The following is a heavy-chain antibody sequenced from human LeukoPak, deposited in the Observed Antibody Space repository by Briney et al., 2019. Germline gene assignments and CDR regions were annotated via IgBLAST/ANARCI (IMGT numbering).Heavy chain of an antibody. CDR2: IYPGDSDT. CDR1: GYSFTSYW. D-gene: IGHD3-22*01. Sequence: GESLKISCKGSGYSFTSYWIGWVRQMPGKGLEWMGIIYPGDSDTRYSPSFQGQVTISADKSISTAYLQWSSLKASDTAVYYCTLPYYDSSGYYYEDAFDIWGQGTMVTVSS. J-gene: IGHJ3*02. CDR3: TLPYYDSSGYYYEDAFDI. V-gene: IGHV5-51*01.